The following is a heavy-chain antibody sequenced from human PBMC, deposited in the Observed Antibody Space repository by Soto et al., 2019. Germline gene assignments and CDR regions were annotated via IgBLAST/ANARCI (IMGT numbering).Heavy chain of an antibody. J-gene: IGHJ4*02. V-gene: IGHV3-30*14. CDR3: ARMGGGWQLDY. CDR1: GFTFSSYA. CDR2: ISYDGSNK. D-gene: IGHD2-15*01. Sequence: QVQLVESGGGVVQPGRSLRLSCAASGFTFSSYAMHWVRQAPGKGLEWGAVISYDGSNKYYADSVKGRFTISRDNSKNTMYLQMNSLRAEDTAVYYCARMGGGWQLDYWGQVTLVTVSS.